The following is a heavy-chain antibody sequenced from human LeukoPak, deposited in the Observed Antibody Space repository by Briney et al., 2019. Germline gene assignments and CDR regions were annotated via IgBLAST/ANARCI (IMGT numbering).Heavy chain of an antibody. D-gene: IGHD6-25*01. CDR2: IYNSGST. J-gene: IGHJ4*02. V-gene: IGHV4-61*02. CDR1: GGSISRGSYY. Sequence: PSQTLSLTCSVSGGSISRGSYYWNWIRQPAGKGLEWMGRIYNSGSTHYNPSLKSRVTISVDTSKNQFSLKLTSLTAADTAVYYCARHEHYSSDLTSFDYWGQGTLVTVSS. CDR3: ARHEHYSSDLTSFDY.